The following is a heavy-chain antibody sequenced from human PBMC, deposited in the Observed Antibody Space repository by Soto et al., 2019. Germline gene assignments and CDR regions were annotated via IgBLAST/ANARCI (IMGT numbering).Heavy chain of an antibody. Sequence: SVKGSFKASGYIFTGYYIHWVRQAPGQGLEWMGWINPKIGGTNYAEKFQGRVSMTGDTSITTDYLELSSLTSDDKAVYYCATDRVAFDMWGQGTTVTV. CDR1: GYIFTGYY. CDR3: ATDRVAFDM. CDR2: INPKIGGT. J-gene: IGHJ3*02. V-gene: IGHV1-2*02.